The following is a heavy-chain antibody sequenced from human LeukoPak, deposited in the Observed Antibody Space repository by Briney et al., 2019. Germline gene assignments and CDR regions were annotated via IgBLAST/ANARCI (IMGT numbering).Heavy chain of an antibody. V-gene: IGHV3-23*01. D-gene: IGHD3-10*01. Sequence: PGGSLRLSCGASGFTSSDYWMHWVRQAPGKGLEWVSAISGSGGSTYYADSVKGRFTISRDNSKNTLYLQMNSLRAEDTAVYYCAKAAGGSGDAFDIWGQGTMVTVSS. CDR2: ISGSGGST. J-gene: IGHJ3*02. CDR1: GFTSSDYW. CDR3: AKAAGGSGDAFDI.